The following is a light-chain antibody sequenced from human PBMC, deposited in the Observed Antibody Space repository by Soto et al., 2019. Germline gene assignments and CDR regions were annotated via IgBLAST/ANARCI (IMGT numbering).Light chain of an antibody. CDR2: GAS. Sequence: EIVMTQSPATLSVSPGERATLSCRASQSVSSNLAWYQQKPGQAPRLLIYGASTRATAIPARFSGSGSGTEFTLTISSLQSEDFAVYYCQQYNNWPLTFGGGTKVDSK. J-gene: IGKJ4*01. CDR1: QSVSSN. V-gene: IGKV3-15*01. CDR3: QQYNNWPLT.